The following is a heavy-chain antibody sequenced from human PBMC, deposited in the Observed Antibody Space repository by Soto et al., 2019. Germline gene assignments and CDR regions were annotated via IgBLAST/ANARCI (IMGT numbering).Heavy chain of an antibody. CDR1: GYTLTGYY. V-gene: IGHV1-2*04. CDR2: INHNSGGT. J-gene: IGHJ6*02. D-gene: IGHD6-13*01. Sequence: ASVKVSCKASGYTLTGYYMNWVRKAPGQGLEWMGWINHNSGGTNYAQKFKGWVTMTRDRSISTAYMELSRRRSDYTAVSYCAREFQSCPSATGNSYYYGMDVWGQGTTVTVSS. CDR3: AREFQSCPSATGNSYYYGMDV.